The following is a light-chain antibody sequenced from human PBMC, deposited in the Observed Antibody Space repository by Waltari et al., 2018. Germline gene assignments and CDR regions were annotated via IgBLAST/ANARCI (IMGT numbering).Light chain of an antibody. Sequence: QSALTQPRSVSGSPGQSVKIPCTGTSRDVRGDKFVSWYHQTPGKVPKLLIYDVSKRPSGVPDRFSGSNSGNTASLSISGLQGEDEADYYCSSYAGTGVIFGGGTKLTVL. CDR2: DVS. V-gene: IGLV2-11*01. CDR1: SRDVRGDKF. J-gene: IGLJ2*01. CDR3: SSYAGTGVI.